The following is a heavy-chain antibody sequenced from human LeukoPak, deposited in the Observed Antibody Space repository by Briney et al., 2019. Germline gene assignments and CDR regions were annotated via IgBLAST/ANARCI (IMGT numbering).Heavy chain of an antibody. J-gene: IGHJ4*02. CDR2: ISSSSSTI. CDR1: GFTFSSYS. Sequence: PGGSLRLSCAASGFTFSSYSMNWVRQAPGKGLEWVSYISSSSSTIYYADSVKGRFTISRDNAKNSLYLQMNSLRAEDTAVYYCARDSLAAAGKKFDYWGQGTLVTVSS. V-gene: IGHV3-48*01. CDR3: ARDSLAAAGKKFDY. D-gene: IGHD6-13*01.